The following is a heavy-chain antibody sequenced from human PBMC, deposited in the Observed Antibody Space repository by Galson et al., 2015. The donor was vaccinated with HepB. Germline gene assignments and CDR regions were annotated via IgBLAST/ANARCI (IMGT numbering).Heavy chain of an antibody. D-gene: IGHD1-26*01. V-gene: IGHV1-69*13. J-gene: IGHJ6*03. CDR3: ARDRIRRIVGAYPHMDV. Sequence: SVKVSCKASGGTFSSYAISWVRQAPGQGLEWMGGIIPIFGTANYAQKFQGRVTITADESTSTAYMELSSLRSEDTAVYYCARDRIRRIVGAYPHMDVWGKGTTVTVSS. CDR2: IIPIFGTA. CDR1: GGTFSSYA.